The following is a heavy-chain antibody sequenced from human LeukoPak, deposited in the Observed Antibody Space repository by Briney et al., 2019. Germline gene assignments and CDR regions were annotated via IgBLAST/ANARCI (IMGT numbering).Heavy chain of an antibody. V-gene: IGHV3-23*01. CDR1: GLTLSTYG. D-gene: IGHD3-3*01. CDR3: AKDGQRFLESYYYMDV. Sequence: PGGSLRLSCAASGLTLSTYGMTWVRQAPGKGLEWVSAIGGGGLKTYYADSVKGRFTISRDDSTNTLFLQMNSLRAEDTAVYYCAKDGQRFLESYYYMDVWGKGTTVTVS. J-gene: IGHJ6*03. CDR2: IGGGGLKT.